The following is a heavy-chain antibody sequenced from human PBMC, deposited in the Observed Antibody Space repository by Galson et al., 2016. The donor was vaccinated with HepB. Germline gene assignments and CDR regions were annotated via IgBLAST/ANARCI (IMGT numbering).Heavy chain of an antibody. Sequence: SLRLSCAASGFIFSAYAMSWVRQAPGKGLQWVSSISYSGTHTYYADSVKGRFTISRDNSKNTLYLQMHSLRGEDTAVYYCAKGRWDFDSWGQGTLVTVSS. CDR1: GFIFSAYA. D-gene: IGHD5-24*01. J-gene: IGHJ4*02. V-gene: IGHV3-23*01. CDR2: ISYSGTHT. CDR3: AKGRWDFDS.